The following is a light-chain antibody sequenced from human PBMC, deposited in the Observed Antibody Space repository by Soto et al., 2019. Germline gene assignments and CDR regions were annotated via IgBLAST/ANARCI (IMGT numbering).Light chain of an antibody. J-gene: IGKJ5*01. CDR1: QSVSSN. V-gene: IGKV3-15*01. CDR3: QQRSAWPQIT. CDR2: GAS. Sequence: EIGMAQSPATLSVSPGERATLSCRSSQSVSSNLAWYQQKPGQAPRLLIYGASTRATGIPARFSGSGSGTEFTLTISSLQSEDFAVYYCQQRSAWPQITFGQGTRLEIK.